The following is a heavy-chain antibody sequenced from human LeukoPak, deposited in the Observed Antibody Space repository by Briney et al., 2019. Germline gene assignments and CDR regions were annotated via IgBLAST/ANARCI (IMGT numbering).Heavy chain of an antibody. D-gene: IGHD2-2*01. CDR3: ARDTSAFLTGYYYMDV. Sequence: AGGSLRLSCAASGFTFSSYAMSWVRQAPGKGLEWVSAISGRGDNTYYADSVRGRFTISRDNSKNTLYLQMNSLRAEDTAVYYCARDTSAFLTGYYYMDVWGKGTTVTVSS. J-gene: IGHJ6*03. V-gene: IGHV3-23*01. CDR1: GFTFSSYA. CDR2: ISGRGDNT.